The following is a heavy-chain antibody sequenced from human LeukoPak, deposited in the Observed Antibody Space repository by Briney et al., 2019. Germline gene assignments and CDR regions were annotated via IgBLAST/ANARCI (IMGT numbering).Heavy chain of an antibody. V-gene: IGHV4-39*01. CDR2: IFYSGST. D-gene: IGHD4-17*01. CDR1: GGSTTSSSYY. J-gene: IGHJ4*02. CDR3: ARSTVTTWVGDFDY. Sequence: KTSETLSLTCTVSGGSTTSSSYYWGWVRQPPGKGLEWIGSIFYSGSTYYNPSLKSRVTISVDTSKNQFSLKLSSVTAADTAVYYCARSTVTTWVGDFDYWGQGTLVTVSS.